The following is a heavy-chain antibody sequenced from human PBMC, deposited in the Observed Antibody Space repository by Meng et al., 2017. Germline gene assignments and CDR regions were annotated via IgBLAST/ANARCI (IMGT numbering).Heavy chain of an antibody. Sequence: ASVKVSCKASGYTFPGYYMHWVRQAPGQGLEWMGRINPNSGGTNYAQKSQGRVTMTRDTSISTAYMELSRLRSDDTAVYYCAREWPYYDSSGYVYYYYGMDVWGQGTTVTGYS. V-gene: IGHV1-2*06. D-gene: IGHD3-22*01. CDR2: INPNSGGT. J-gene: IGHJ6*02. CDR1: GYTFPGYY. CDR3: AREWPYYDSSGYVYYYYGMDV.